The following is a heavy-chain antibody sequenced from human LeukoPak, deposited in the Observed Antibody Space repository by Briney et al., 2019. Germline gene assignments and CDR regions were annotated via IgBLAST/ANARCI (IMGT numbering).Heavy chain of an antibody. CDR2: IRYDGSKQ. Sequence: GGSLRLSCAASGFTFSNYGMHWVRQAPGKGLEWVALIRYDGSKQDYADSVKGRFTISRDNSKNTLYLQMNSLRAEDTAVYYCARHHCSSTSCYEGGLDYWGQGTLVTVSS. CDR3: ARHHCSSTSCYEGGLDY. V-gene: IGHV3-33*01. CDR1: GFTFSNYG. D-gene: IGHD2-2*01. J-gene: IGHJ4*02.